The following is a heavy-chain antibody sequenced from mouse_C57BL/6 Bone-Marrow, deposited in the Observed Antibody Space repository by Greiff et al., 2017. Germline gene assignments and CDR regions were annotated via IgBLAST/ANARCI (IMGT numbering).Heavy chain of an antibody. J-gene: IGHJ2*01. D-gene: IGHD1-1*01. V-gene: IGHV1-15*01. CDR2: IDPETGGT. Sequence: QVQLKESGAELVRPGASVTLSCKASGYTFTDYEMHWVKQTPVHGLEWIGAIDPETGGTAYNQKFKGKAILTADKSSSTAYMELRSLTSEDSAVYYCTRKGFSSHYFDYWGQGTTLTVSS. CDR1: GYTFTDYE. CDR3: TRKGFSSHYFDY.